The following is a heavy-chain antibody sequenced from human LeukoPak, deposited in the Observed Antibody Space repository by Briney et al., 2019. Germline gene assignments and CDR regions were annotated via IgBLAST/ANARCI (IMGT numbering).Heavy chain of an antibody. Sequence: GASVKVSCKASGYTFTDYYMHWVRHAPGQGLEWMGWINPSSGGTNYAQKFQGRVTMTRDTSISTAYMELSRLRSDDTAVYYCSRGQDELLWFGEFDYYYYYGMDVWGQGTTVTVSS. CDR3: SRGQDELLWFGEFDYYYYYGMDV. D-gene: IGHD3-10*01. J-gene: IGHJ6*02. CDR1: GYTFTDYY. CDR2: INPSSGGT. V-gene: IGHV1-2*02.